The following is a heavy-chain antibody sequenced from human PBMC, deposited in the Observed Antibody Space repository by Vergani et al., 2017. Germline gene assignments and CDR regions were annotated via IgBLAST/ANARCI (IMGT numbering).Heavy chain of an antibody. V-gene: IGHV4-59*08. CDR3: ARGSRAAGYSGPDS. CDR2: IYDSGDT. D-gene: IGHD6-13*01. Sequence: QVQLQESGPGLVKPSETLSLTCSVSGDSMNTYYWTWIRQPPGKGLEWIGYIYDSGDTNYNPSFQGRVSMSVATSKNQFSLTLSSVNATDTAVYYCARGSRAAGYSGPDSWGQGTRVTVSS. CDR1: GDSMNTYY. J-gene: IGHJ4*02.